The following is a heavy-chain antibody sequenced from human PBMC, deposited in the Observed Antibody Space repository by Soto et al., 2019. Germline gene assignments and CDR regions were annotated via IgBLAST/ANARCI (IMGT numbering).Heavy chain of an antibody. V-gene: IGHV1-24*01. CDR3: ATGLRLLWFGELFDY. D-gene: IGHD3-10*01. CDR1: GYTLTELS. Sequence: ASVKVSCKVSGYTLTELSMHWVRQAPGKGLEWMGGFDPEDGETIYAQKFQGRVTMNEDTSTDTAYMELSSLRSEDTAVYYCATGLRLLWFGELFDYWGQGTLVTVSS. J-gene: IGHJ4*02. CDR2: FDPEDGET.